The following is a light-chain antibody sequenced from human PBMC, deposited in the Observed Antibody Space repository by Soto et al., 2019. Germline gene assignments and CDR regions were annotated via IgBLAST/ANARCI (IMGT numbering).Light chain of an antibody. Sequence: EIVLTQSPGSLSLSPGERATLSCRASQSVDNTFFAWYPKKPGQAPRLLMYGVSKRATGIPDRFSGSGSGTDFTLTIIRLEPEDFAVYYCQQYMSSVTFGQGTRVEIK. J-gene: IGKJ1*01. CDR2: GVS. V-gene: IGKV3-20*01. CDR1: QSVDNTF. CDR3: QQYMSSVT.